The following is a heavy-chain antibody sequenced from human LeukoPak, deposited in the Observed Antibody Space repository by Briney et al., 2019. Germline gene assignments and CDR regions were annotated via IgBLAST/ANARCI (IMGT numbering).Heavy chain of an antibody. CDR3: ARVKRAVTGTGEAFDI. CDR2: INTNTGNP. CDR1: GYIFTSYA. V-gene: IGHV7-4-1*02. Sequence: ASVKVSCKASGYIFTSYAINWVRQAPGQGLEWMGWINTNTGNPTYAQGFTGRFVFSLDTSVSTAYLQISSLKAEDTAVYYCARVKRAVTGTGEAFDIWGQGTMVTVSS. D-gene: IGHD6-19*01. J-gene: IGHJ3*02.